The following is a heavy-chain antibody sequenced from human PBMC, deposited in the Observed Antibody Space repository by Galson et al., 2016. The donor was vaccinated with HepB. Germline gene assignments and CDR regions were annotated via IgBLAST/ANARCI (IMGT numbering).Heavy chain of an antibody. CDR1: GFTFSSYW. J-gene: IGHJ4*02. Sequence: SLRLSCAASGFTFSSYWIHWVRQAPGKGLEWVSRIRNDETTSVIGRFTISRDNAKNTLYSEMNSLRAEDTAVYYCARDGGLGTPFDCWGQGTLVTVSS. D-gene: IGHD1-7*01. V-gene: IGHV3-74*01. CDR3: ARDGGLGTPFDC. CDR2: IRND.